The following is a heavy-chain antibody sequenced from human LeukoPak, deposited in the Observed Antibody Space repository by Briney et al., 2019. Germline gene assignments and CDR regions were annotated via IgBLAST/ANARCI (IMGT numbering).Heavy chain of an antibody. D-gene: IGHD6-13*01. Sequence: PGGSLRLSCAASGFTFSSNYVSWVRQAPGKGVEGVSGIYSGGSTYYTDCGMGRCTISRDNSKHTLYLQMNRLRAEDTAVYYCARGIAAAGKGYYYYYGMDVWGQGTTVTVSS. V-gene: IGHV3-53*01. CDR1: GFTFSSNY. CDR3: ARGIAAAGKGYYYYYGMDV. J-gene: IGHJ6*02. CDR2: IYSGGST.